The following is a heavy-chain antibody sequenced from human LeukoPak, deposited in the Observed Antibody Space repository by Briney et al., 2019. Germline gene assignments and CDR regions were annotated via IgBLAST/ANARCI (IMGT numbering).Heavy chain of an antibody. CDR2: INHSGST. V-gene: IGHV4-34*01. CDR3: ARAPVGSYYVPRYYFDY. D-gene: IGHD1-26*01. Sequence: SETLSLTCAVYGGSFSGYYWSWIRQPPGKGLEWIGEINHSGSTNYNPSLKSRVTISVDTSKNQFSLKLSSVTAADTAVYYCARAPVGSYYVPRYYFDYWGQGTLVTVSS. CDR1: GGSFSGYY. J-gene: IGHJ4*02.